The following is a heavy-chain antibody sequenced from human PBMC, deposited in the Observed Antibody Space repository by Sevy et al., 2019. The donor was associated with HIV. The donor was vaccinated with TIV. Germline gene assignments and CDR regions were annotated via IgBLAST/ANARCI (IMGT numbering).Heavy chain of an antibody. V-gene: IGHV1-18*01. D-gene: IGHD2-8*02. CDR2: ISTYNRNK. Sequence: AAVKVSCKASGYTFDSYGITWVRQAPGQGLEWMGWISTYNRNKNYAQQFQGRVTMTTDTSTSTAYMELTSLISDVTAVYYCARGVSVLPPTGVWFDPWGQGTTVLVSS. CDR3: ARGVSVLPPTGVWFDP. CDR1: GYTFDSYG. J-gene: IGHJ5*02.